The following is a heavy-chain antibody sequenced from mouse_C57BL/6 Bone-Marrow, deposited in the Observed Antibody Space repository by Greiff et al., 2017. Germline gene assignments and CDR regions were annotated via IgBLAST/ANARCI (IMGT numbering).Heavy chain of an antibody. J-gene: IGHJ2*01. CDR3: AREVSY. Sequence: EVKLMESGPGLVKPSQSLSLTCSVTGYSITSGYYWNWIRQFPGNKLEWMGYISYDGSNNYNPSLKNRISITRDTSKNQVFLKLNSVTTEDTATYYCAREVSYWGQGTTLTVSS. V-gene: IGHV3-6*01. CDR2: ISYDGSN. CDR1: GYSITSGYY. D-gene: IGHD6-2*01.